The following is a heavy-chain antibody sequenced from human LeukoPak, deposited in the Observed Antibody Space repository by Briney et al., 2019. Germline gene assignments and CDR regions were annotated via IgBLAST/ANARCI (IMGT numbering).Heavy chain of an antibody. J-gene: IGHJ5*02. CDR3: ARVLKGPGSEENWFDP. CDR1: GGSISSYY. CDR2: IYYSGST. D-gene: IGHD3-10*01. Sequence: PSETLSLTCTVSGGSISSYYWSWIRQPPGKGLGWIGYIYYSGSTNYNPSLKSRVTISVDTSKNQFSLKLSSVTAADTAVYYCARVLKGPGSEENWFDPWGQGTLVTVSS. V-gene: IGHV4-59*01.